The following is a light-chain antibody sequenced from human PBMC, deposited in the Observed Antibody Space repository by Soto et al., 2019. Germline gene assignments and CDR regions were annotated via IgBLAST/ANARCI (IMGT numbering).Light chain of an antibody. CDR3: HQNYSSLHT. CDR1: RTINNY. V-gene: IGKV1-39*01. Sequence: DIQMTQSPSSLSASVGDRVTITCRASRTINNYLNWYQQKPGKAPILLIYETSTLHSGVPVRFSGSGSGTDFTLTISSVQPEDFATYYCHQNYSSLHTFGQGTKLDIK. J-gene: IGKJ2*01. CDR2: ETS.